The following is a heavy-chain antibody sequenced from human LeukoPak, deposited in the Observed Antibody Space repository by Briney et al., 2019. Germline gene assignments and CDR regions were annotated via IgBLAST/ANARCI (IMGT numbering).Heavy chain of an antibody. Sequence: GGSLRLSCAASGFTFSSYSMHWVRQAPGKGLEFVSAISSNGRRTYYANSVKGRFTISRDISKNTLYLQMGSLRAEDMAVYYCARVDYGSGCDSRGQGTLVTVSS. V-gene: IGHV3-64*01. J-gene: IGHJ4*02. CDR1: GFTFSSYS. D-gene: IGHD6-19*01. CDR3: ARVDYGSGCDS. CDR2: ISSNGRRT.